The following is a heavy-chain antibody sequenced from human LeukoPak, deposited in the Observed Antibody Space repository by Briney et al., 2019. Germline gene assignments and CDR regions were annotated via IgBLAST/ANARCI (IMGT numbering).Heavy chain of an antibody. J-gene: IGHJ4*02. Sequence: GGSLRLSCAAPGFTFSSFAMSWVRQAPGKGLEWVSTFSGSGGSTYYADSVKGRFSISRDNSKNTLYLQMNSLRAEDTAAYYCARSGLNRFDYWGQGTLVIVSS. D-gene: IGHD2-15*01. CDR3: ARSGLNRFDY. CDR1: GFTFSSFA. CDR2: FSGSGGST. V-gene: IGHV3-23*01.